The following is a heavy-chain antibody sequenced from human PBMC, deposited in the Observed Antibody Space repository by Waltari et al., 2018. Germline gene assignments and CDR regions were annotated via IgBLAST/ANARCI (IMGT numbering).Heavy chain of an antibody. J-gene: IGHJ5*02. CDR3: ASFPHGYYDSSGYPGWFDP. Sequence: EVQLVESGGGLVQPGGSLRLSCAASGFTVSSNYISWVRQAPGQGREWVSVIYSGGSTYYADSVKGRFTISRDNSKNTLYLQMNSLRAEDTAVYYCASFPHGYYDSSGYPGWFDPWGQGTLVTVSS. CDR2: IYSGGST. V-gene: IGHV3-66*02. D-gene: IGHD3-22*01. CDR1: GFTVSSNY.